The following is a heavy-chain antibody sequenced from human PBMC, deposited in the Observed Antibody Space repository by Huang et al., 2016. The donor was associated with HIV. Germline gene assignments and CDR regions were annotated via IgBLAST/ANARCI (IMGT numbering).Heavy chain of an antibody. CDR2: IDNRGYTV. Sequence: EVHLVESGGGLVQPGGSLRLSCAAAGFTFSIYAMNWIRQAPGKGLEWGSKIDNRGYTVYYADSVKGRFTISRDNAKNSLYLQMSSLNVDDTAVYYCEGGGYWGQGTPITVSS. CDR3: EGGGY. J-gene: IGHJ4*02. V-gene: IGHV3-48*01. D-gene: IGHD3-16*01. CDR1: GFTFSIYA.